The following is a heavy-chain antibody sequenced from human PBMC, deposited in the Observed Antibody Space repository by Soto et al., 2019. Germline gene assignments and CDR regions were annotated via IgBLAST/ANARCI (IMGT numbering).Heavy chain of an antibody. D-gene: IGHD3-22*01. CDR1: GGSISSYY. CDR3: ARVGEQDYYDSSGYSFDP. V-gene: IGHV4-59*01. Sequence: SETLSLTCTVSGGSISSYYWSWIRQPPGKGLEWIGYIYYSGSTNYNPSLKSRVTISVDTSKNQFSLKLSSVTAADTAVYYCARVGEQDYYDSSGYSFDPWGQGTLVTVSS. J-gene: IGHJ5*02. CDR2: IYYSGST.